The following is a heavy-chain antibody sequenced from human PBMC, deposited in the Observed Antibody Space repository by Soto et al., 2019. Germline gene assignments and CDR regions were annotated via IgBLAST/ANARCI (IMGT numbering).Heavy chain of an antibody. CDR2: IKTSAGGGAT. CDR1: GFSFNEAW. Sequence: EVQLVESAGGLVKPGLSLRLSCVASGFSFNEAWMNWVRQAPGEGLEWVGRIKTSAGGGATDYAAPVQGRFTISRDDSKHALYLHMNSLRTEDTAIYYCTTGSVEGIWGKGTTVTVSS. J-gene: IGHJ6*01. V-gene: IGHV3-15*07. CDR3: TTGSVEGI. D-gene: IGHD2-15*01.